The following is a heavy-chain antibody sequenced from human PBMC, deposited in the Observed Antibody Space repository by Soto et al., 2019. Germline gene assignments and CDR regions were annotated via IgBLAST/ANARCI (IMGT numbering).Heavy chain of an antibody. CDR3: ARSQGGSSSLDIYYYYYYGMDV. V-gene: IGHV1-69*01. J-gene: IGHJ6*02. D-gene: IGHD2-15*01. Sequence: QVQLVQSGAEVKKPGSSVKVSCKAPGGTFSSYAISWVRQAPGQGLEWMGGLIPIFGTAKYAQKFQGRVTITEDESTSTGYMELSSLRSEDTAVYYCARSQGGSSSLDIYYYYYYGMDVWGQGTTVTVSS. CDR1: GGTFSSYA. CDR2: LIPIFGTA.